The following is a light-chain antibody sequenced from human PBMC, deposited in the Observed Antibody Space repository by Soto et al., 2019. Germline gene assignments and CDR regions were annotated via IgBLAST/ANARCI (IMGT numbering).Light chain of an antibody. J-gene: IGLJ2*01. CDR1: SSNIGAGYD. V-gene: IGLV1-40*01. CDR2: GNS. Sequence: QSVLTRPPSVSGAPGQRVTISRTGSSSNIGAGYDVHWYQQLPGTAPKLLIYGNSNRPSGVPDRFSGSKSGTSASLAITGLQAEDEADYYCQSYDSSLSGSVFGGGTKLTVL. CDR3: QSYDSSLSGSV.